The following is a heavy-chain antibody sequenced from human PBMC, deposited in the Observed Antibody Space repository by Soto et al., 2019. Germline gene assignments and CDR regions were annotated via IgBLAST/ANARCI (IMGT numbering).Heavy chain of an antibody. Sequence: GGSLRLSCAASGFTFSSYWMSWVRQAPGKGLEWVANIKQDGSEKYYVDSVKGRFTISRDNAKNSLYLQMNSLRAEDTAVYYCAREIWNYLIYYYYYMDVWGKGTTVTVSS. CDR3: AREIWNYLIYYYYYMDV. D-gene: IGHD1-7*01. CDR1: GFTFSSYW. V-gene: IGHV3-7*01. J-gene: IGHJ6*03. CDR2: IKQDGSEK.